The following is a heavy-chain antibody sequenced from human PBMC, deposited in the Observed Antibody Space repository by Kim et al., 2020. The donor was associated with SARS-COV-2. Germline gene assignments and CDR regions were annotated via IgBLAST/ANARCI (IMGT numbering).Heavy chain of an antibody. V-gene: IGHV7-4-1*01. CDR1: GYTFTSYA. J-gene: IGHJ2*01. Sequence: ASVKVSCKSSGYTFTSYAMNWVRQAPGQGLEWMGWINTNTGNPTYAQGFTGRFVFSLDTSVSTAYLQICSLKAEDTAVYYCARGPNPLPAYYDFWSGYSVALGGYFDLWGRGTLVTVSS. CDR3: ARGPNPLPAYYDFWSGYSVALGGYFDL. D-gene: IGHD3-3*01. CDR2: INTNTGNP.